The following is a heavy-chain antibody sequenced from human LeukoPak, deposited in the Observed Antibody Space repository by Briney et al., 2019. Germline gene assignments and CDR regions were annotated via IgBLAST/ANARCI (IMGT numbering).Heavy chain of an antibody. Sequence: PGGSLRLSCAASGFTFSSNAMSWVRQAPGKGPEWVSGISASGGGTYYADSAKGRFTISRDISKNTLYLQMNSLRADDTALYYCAKRDGHKPRDYYFDYWGQGTLVTVSS. J-gene: IGHJ4*02. CDR3: AKRDGHKPRDYYFDY. CDR2: ISASGGGT. CDR1: GFTFSSNA. D-gene: IGHD5-24*01. V-gene: IGHV3-23*01.